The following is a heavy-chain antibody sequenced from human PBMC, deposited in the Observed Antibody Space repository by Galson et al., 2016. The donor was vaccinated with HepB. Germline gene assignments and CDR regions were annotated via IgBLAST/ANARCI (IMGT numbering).Heavy chain of an antibody. J-gene: IGHJ4*02. V-gene: IGHV3-48*02. CDR1: GFTFSSYS. CDR2: IRGSGGAT. CDR3: ARDYFDFYSGYYGAADY. D-gene: IGHD3-3*01. Sequence: SLRLSCAASGFTFSSYSMNWFRQSPGRGLEWLSYIRGSGGATFYADSVKGRFTISRDNAKNSLFLHMNSLRDDDTAVYYCARDYFDFYSGYYGAADYWGQGILVTVSS.